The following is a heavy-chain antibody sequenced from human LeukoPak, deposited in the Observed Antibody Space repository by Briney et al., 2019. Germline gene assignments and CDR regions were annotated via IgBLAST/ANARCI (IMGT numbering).Heavy chain of an antibody. D-gene: IGHD2-15*01. CDR1: GGSFSGYY. V-gene: IGHV4-34*01. J-gene: IGHJ4*02. CDR3: ARGGSRIVVVVAARKPPYFDY. CDR2: ISHSGST. Sequence: SETLSLTCAVYGGSFSGYYWSWIRQPPGKGLEWIGEISHSGSTNYNPSLKRRVTISVDTSKNQFSLKLSSVTAADTAVYYCARGGSRIVVVVAARKPPYFDYWGQGTLVTVSS.